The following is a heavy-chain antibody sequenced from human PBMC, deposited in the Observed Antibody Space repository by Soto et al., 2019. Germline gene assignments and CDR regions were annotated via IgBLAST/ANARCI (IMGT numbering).Heavy chain of an antibody. Sequence: QVLLQESGPGLVKTSGTLSLTCGVSGGSISSSNWWSWVRQPPGKGLEWIGEIFHTGNSNYNPSLKSRVAISVDKSKKEFYLKMTSVTAADTAIYYCARRKNIMVVGGANRTWFDPWGQGTPVTVSS. D-gene: IGHD2-21*01. V-gene: IGHV4-4*02. J-gene: IGHJ5*02. CDR2: IFHTGNS. CDR1: GGSISSSNW. CDR3: ARRKNIMVVGGANRTWFDP.